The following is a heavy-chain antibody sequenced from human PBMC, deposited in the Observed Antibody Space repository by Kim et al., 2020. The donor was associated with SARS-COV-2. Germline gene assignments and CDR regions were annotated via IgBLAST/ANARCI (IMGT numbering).Heavy chain of an antibody. D-gene: IGHD3-16*01. CDR2: ST. Sequence: STYDADSLKGRFTISRDNSKNTLYLQMNSLRAEDTAVYYCAKDAEGDFDYWGQGTLVTVSS. CDR3: AKDAEGDFDY. J-gene: IGHJ4*02. V-gene: IGHV3-23*01.